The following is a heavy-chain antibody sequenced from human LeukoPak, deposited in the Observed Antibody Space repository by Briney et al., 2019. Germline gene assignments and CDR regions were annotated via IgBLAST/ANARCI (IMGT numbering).Heavy chain of an antibody. V-gene: IGHV3-7*04. J-gene: IGHJ6*02. CDR3: ARELSYYYYYYGMDV. D-gene: IGHD3-16*02. CDR1: GFIFSSYW. CDR2: IKQDGSEK. Sequence: PGGSLRLSCAASGFIFSSYWMSWVRQAPGKGLEWVANIKQDGSEKYYVDSVKGRFTISRDNAKNSLYLQMNSLRAEDTAVYYCARELSYYYYYYGMDVWGQGTTVTVSS.